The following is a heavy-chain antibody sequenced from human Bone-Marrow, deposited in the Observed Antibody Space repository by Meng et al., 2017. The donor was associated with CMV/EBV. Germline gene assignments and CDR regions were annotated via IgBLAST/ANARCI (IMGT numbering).Heavy chain of an antibody. V-gene: IGHV4-39*01. CDR3: ARIAIPGYCSSTSCLTPFDY. Sequence: SSYAWGEIHQPLGKRLEWIGCIYYTGNPYYNPSIKGRVNISVGTSRNRFSLKLRSVTAADTAVYYCARIAIPGYCSSTSCLTPFDYWGQGTLVTVSS. D-gene: IGHD2-2*01. CDR2: IYYTGNP. CDR1: SSYA. J-gene: IGHJ4*02.